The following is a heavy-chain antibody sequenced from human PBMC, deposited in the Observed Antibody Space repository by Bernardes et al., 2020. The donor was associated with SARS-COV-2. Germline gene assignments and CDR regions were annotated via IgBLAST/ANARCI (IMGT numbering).Heavy chain of an antibody. Sequence: GGSLRLSCTGSGFSFSAYALNWVRQAPGKGLEWVSYISGAGGTTYYADSVEGRFTISRDNAKDALFLQMNNLRDADTAVYYCVRSAGMDVWGQGTMVTVSS. J-gene: IGHJ6*02. CDR2: ISGAGGTT. CDR3: VRSAGMDV. V-gene: IGHV3-48*02. CDR1: GFSFSAYA.